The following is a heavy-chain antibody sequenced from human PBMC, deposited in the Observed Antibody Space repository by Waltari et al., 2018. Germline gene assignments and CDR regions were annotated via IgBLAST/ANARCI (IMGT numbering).Heavy chain of an antibody. D-gene: IGHD3-9*01. CDR3: ARGGRDILTGFPLNY. CDR2: IYYSGSN. Sequence: QVQLQESGPGLVKPSETLSLTCTVSGGSISSYYWSWIRQPPGKGLEWIGYIYYSGSNNYNPSLKSRVTISVDTSKNQFSLKLSSVTAADTAVYYCARGGRDILTGFPLNYWGQGTLVTVSS. V-gene: IGHV4-59*01. CDR1: GGSISSYY. J-gene: IGHJ4*02.